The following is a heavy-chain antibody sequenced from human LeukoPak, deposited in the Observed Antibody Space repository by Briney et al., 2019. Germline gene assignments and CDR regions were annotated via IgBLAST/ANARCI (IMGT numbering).Heavy chain of an antibody. D-gene: IGHD2-15*01. Sequence: PGGSLRLSCVASGFTFDDYGMSWVRQAPGKGLEWVSGIYWSGSSTAYADSVKGRFTISRDNAKNSLYLQMNSLRVEDTGIYYCSSYCSEGTCYGYFHHWGQGTLVSVSS. CDR1: GFTFDDYG. J-gene: IGHJ1*01. V-gene: IGHV3-20*04. CDR3: SSYCSEGTCYGYFHH. CDR2: IYWSGSST.